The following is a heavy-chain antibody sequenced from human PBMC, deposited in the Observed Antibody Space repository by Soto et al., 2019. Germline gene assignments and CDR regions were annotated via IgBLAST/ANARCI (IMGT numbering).Heavy chain of an antibody. CDR2: VFHTGTT. D-gene: IGHD2-15*01. CDR1: SGSINENYY. V-gene: IGHV4-59*01. Sequence: QVQLQESGPGLVKPSETLSLTCTVSSGSINENYYWNWILQSPGKGLEWIGYVFHTGTTHYNPSLESRVTLSISTSKNQFSLTRTSVAASDTAIYYCARAPLSPTLRTFDVWGPGTMVIVSS. CDR3: ARAPLSPTLRTFDV. J-gene: IGHJ3*01.